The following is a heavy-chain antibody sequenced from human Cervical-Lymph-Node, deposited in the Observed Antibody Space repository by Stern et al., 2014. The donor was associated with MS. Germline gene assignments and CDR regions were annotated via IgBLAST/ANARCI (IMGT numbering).Heavy chain of an antibody. Sequence: VQLVESGGGVVQPGRSLRLSCAASGFSLSSLGMHWVRQAPGRGLEWVAVVSFVGSNKMYGDSVKGRFSISSDNSNNTMYLQMNSLSPEDTAVYYCMGVGVGVDVWGQGTTVIVS. V-gene: IGHV3-30*03. CDR2: VSFVGSNK. J-gene: IGHJ6*02. CDR1: GFSLSSLG. CDR3: MGVGVGVDV.